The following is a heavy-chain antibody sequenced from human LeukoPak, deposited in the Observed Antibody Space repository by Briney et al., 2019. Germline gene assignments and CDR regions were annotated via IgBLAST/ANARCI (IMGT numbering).Heavy chain of an antibody. CDR3: AKENGDYVREYYFDY. CDR2: ISGSGDST. J-gene: IGHJ4*02. CDR1: GFTFSSYA. D-gene: IGHD4-17*01. V-gene: IGHV3-23*01. Sequence: GGSLGLSCAASGFTFSSYAMRWVRQAPGKGLEWVSAISGSGDSTYYADSVKGRFTISRDNSKITLYLQMNSLRAEDTAVYYCAKENGDYVREYYFDYWGQGTLVTVSS.